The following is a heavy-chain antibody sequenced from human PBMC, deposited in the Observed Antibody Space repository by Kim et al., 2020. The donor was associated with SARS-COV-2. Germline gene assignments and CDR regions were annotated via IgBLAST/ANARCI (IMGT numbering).Heavy chain of an antibody. Sequence: GGSLRLSCVASGFTFSNFEMDWVRQAPGRGLEWVATIKLDGRQRYIADSVRGRFTISRDNAKSSVYLQMNSLRAEDTALYYCARDGYNGRDNDAFDFWGQGTLVTVSS. CDR1: GFTFSNFE. J-gene: IGHJ4*02. D-gene: IGHD5-12*01. V-gene: IGHV3-7*03. CDR3: ARDGYNGRDNDAFDF. CDR2: IKLDGRQR.